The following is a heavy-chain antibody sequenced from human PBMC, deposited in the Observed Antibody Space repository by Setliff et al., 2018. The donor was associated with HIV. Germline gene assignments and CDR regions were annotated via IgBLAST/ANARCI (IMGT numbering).Heavy chain of an antibody. V-gene: IGHV7-4-1*02. Sequence: ASVKVSCKASGYTVTTYGISWVRQAPGQGLEWMGWFNTETRNPMYAQAFKGRLVFSLDTSVSTAYLQINSLEAEDTAMYYCARVGSYWSTFDYWGQGTLVTVSS. D-gene: IGHD1-26*01. CDR2: FNTETRNP. CDR1: GYTVTTYG. CDR3: ARVGSYWSTFDY. J-gene: IGHJ4*02.